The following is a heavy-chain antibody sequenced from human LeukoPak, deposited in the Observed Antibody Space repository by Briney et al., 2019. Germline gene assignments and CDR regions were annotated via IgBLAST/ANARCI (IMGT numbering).Heavy chain of an antibody. CDR2: IYHSGST. Sequence: SETLSLTCAVSGGSISSSNWWSWVRQPPGKGLEWIGEIYHSGSTNYNPSLKSRVTISVDKSKNQFSLKLSSVTAADTAVYYCARGDCSGGSCYFQAEYFQHWGQGTLVTVSS. V-gene: IGHV4-4*02. CDR1: GGSISSSNW. D-gene: IGHD2-15*01. CDR3: ARGDCSGGSCYFQAEYFQH. J-gene: IGHJ1*01.